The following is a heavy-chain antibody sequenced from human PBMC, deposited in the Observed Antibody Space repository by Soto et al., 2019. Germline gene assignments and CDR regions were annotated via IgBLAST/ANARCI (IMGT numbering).Heavy chain of an antibody. CDR3: AKDEGAAVESPGD. Sequence: GGSLRLSCAASGFIFGDFTMHWVRLVPGKGLQWVSYINWDGRIAMYADSVKGRFTISRDNTNNHLYLQMNSLRSDDTALYYCAKDEGAAVESPGDWGHGTLVTVSS. V-gene: IGHV3-43*01. CDR1: GFIFGDFT. CDR2: INWDGRIA. D-gene: IGHD6-13*01. J-gene: IGHJ4*01.